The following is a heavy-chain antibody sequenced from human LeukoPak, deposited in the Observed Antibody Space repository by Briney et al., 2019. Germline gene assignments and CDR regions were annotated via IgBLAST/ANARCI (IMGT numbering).Heavy chain of an antibody. D-gene: IGHD6-19*01. CDR1: GGTISSHY. CDR2: IYPSGSD. Sequence: PSETLSLTCTVPGGTISSHYWSWIRQPPGKGLEWVAYIYPSGSDNYNPSLKSRVTTSSDTSKNEFSLRLSSVTAADTAVYYCARQRAGNYFDYWGQGTLVTVSS. CDR3: ARQRAGNYFDY. V-gene: IGHV4-4*09. J-gene: IGHJ4*02.